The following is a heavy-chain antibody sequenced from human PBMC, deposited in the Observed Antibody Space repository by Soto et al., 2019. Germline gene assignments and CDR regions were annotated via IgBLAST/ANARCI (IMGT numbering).Heavy chain of an antibody. CDR2: FMPLVGTA. Sequence: QVQLVQSGAEVKKPGSSVRVSCKASGGINWVRQAHGHGLEWMGGFMPLVGTADYAQRFQGRVTITADELTTTSYMELRSLRSEDTAVYYCAKRAYCGGDCFAFDVWGQGTSVTVYS. V-gene: IGHV1-69*01. J-gene: IGHJ3*01. D-gene: IGHD2-21*02. CDR3: AKRAYCGGDCFAFDV. CDR1: GG.